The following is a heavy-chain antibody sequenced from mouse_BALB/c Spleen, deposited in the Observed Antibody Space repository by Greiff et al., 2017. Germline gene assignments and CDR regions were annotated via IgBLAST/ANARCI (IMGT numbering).Heavy chain of an antibody. CDR3: ARSDGNYVLSWFAY. J-gene: IGHJ3*01. V-gene: IGHV3-2*02. CDR1: GYSITSDYA. CDR2: ISYSGST. Sequence: VQLKESGPGLVKPSQSLSLTCTVTGYSITSDYAWNWIRQFPGNKLEWMGYISYSGSTSYNPSLKSRISITRDTSKNQFFLQLNSVTTEDTATYYCARSDGNYVLSWFAYWGQGTLVTVSA. D-gene: IGHD2-1*01.